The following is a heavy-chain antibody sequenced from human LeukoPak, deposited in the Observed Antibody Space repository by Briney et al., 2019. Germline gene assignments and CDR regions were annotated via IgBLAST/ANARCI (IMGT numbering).Heavy chain of an antibody. J-gene: IGHJ4*02. D-gene: IGHD1-26*01. V-gene: IGHV4-39*01. CDR2: IYYSGST. CDR3: ARHRWELLSSFDY. CDR1: GGSISSSSYY. Sequence: PSETLSLTCTVSGGSISSSSYYWGWIRQPPGKGLEWIGSIYYSGSTYYNPSLKSRVTISVDTSKNQFSLKLSSVTAADTAVYYCARHRWELLSSFDYWGQGTLVTVSS.